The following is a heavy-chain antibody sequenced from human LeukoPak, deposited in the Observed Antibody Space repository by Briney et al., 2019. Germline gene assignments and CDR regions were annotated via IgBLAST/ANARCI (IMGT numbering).Heavy chain of an antibody. V-gene: IGHV1-2*06. D-gene: IGHD6-19*01. J-gene: IGHJ4*02. CDR1: GYTFIDYY. CDR2: INVKSGAT. Sequence: GASVKVSCMASGYTFIDYYFNWVRQAPGQGPEWMGRINVKSGATDYAQKFQGRVTVTRDTSISTAYMELSSLRSDDTAVYYCARVGRESSTGWLDYWGQGTLVTVSS. CDR3: ARVGRESSTGWLDY.